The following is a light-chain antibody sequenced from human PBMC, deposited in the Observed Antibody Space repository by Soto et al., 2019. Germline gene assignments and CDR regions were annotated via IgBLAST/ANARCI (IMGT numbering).Light chain of an antibody. V-gene: IGKV3-11*01. CDR3: QQRTNWPPTWT. CDR1: QSVSTY. CDR2: DAS. J-gene: IGKJ1*01. Sequence: ELVLTQSPAILSLSPGERATLSCRASQSVSTYLAWYQQRPGQAPRLLVYDASHRATDIPARFSGSGSGTDFTLTISSLEPEDFAVYYCQQRTNWPPTWTFGPGTKVEIK.